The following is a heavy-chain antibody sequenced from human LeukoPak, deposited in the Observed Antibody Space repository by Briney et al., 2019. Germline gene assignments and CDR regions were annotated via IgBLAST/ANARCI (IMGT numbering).Heavy chain of an antibody. CDR1: GFTFTSYA. D-gene: IGHD2-15*01. Sequence: GGSLRLSCEASGFTFTSYAMSWVRQAPGKGLEWVSSISGSGGSTNYTDSVKGRFTISRDNSKNPLYLQMNSLRAEDTAVSYCAKGSGAVGYCSGGSCDYNWLDAWGQGTLVTVSS. J-gene: IGHJ5*02. V-gene: IGHV3-23*01. CDR2: ISGSGGST. CDR3: AKGSGAVGYCSGGSCDYNWLDA.